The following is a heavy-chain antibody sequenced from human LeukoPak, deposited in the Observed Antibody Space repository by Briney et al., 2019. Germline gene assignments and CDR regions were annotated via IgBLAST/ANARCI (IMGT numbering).Heavy chain of an antibody. J-gene: IGHJ4*02. V-gene: IGHV3-33*01. Sequence: GRSLRLSCVGSGFTFRSIGMHWVRQAPGKGLEWVAFIQNDGNKKDYADSVKGRFIISRDDCKNTVFLQMDSLRAEDTAVYHCARDIWDRDYCYFDHWGQGTLVTVFS. CDR3: ARDIWDRDYCYFDH. CDR2: IQNDGNKK. CDR1: GFTFRSIG. D-gene: IGHD3-3*01.